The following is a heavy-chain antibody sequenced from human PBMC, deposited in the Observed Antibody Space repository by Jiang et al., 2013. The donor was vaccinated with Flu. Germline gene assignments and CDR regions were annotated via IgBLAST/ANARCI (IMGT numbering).Heavy chain of an antibody. CDR3: AREGASRGLDY. J-gene: IGHJ4*02. D-gene: IGHD1-26*01. Sequence: RLSCAASGFTFSSYAMHWVRQAPGKGLEWVAVISYDGSNKYYADSVKGRFTISRDNSKNTLYLQMNSLRAEDTAVYYCAREGASRGLDYWGQGTLVTVSS. V-gene: IGHV3-30-3*01. CDR1: GFTFSSYA. CDR2: ISYDGSNK.